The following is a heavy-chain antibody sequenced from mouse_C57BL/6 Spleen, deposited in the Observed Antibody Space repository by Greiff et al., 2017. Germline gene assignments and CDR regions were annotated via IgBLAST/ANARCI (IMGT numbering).Heavy chain of an antibody. J-gene: IGHJ4*01. V-gene: IGHV7-3*01. CDR3: ARSRQGSGAMDY. CDR1: GFTFTDYY. CDR2: IRNKANGYTT. Sequence: EVKLVESGGGLVQPGGSLSLSCAASGFTFTDYYMSWVRQPPGKALEWLGFIRNKANGYTTEYSASVKGRFTISRDNSQSILYLQMNALRAEDSATYYCARSRQGSGAMDYWGQGTSVTVSS.